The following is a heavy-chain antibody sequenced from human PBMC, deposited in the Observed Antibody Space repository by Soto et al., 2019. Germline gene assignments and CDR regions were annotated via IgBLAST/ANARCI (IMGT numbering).Heavy chain of an antibody. Sequence: EVQLVESGGGVVRPGGSLRLSCAASGFTCDDYGMSWVRQAPGKGLEWVSGINWNGGSTGYADSVKGRFTISRDNAKNSLYLHMNSLRSEDTALYYCARLYSSGWYGPGRYWGQGTLVTVSS. V-gene: IGHV3-20*04. CDR3: ARLYSSGWYGPGRY. CDR2: INWNGGST. D-gene: IGHD6-19*01. CDR1: GFTCDDYG. J-gene: IGHJ4*02.